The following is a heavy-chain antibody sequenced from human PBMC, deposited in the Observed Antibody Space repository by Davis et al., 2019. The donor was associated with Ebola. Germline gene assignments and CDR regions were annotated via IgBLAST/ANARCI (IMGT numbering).Heavy chain of an antibody. V-gene: IGHV4-34*01. Sequence: SETLSLTCAVYGGSFSGYYWSWIRQPPGKGLEWIGEINHSGSTNYNPSLKSRVTISVDTSKNQFSLKLSSVTAADTAVYYCARGGDYIWGSYSYYYYYGMDVWGQGTMVTVSS. J-gene: IGHJ6*02. CDR1: GGSFSGYY. CDR3: ARGGDYIWGSYSYYYYYGMDV. CDR2: INHSGST. D-gene: IGHD3-16*01.